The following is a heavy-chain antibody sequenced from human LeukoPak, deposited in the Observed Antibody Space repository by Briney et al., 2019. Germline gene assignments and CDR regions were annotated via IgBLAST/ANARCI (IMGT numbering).Heavy chain of an antibody. D-gene: IGHD2-2*01. CDR2: IKQDGSEK. CDR3: ARDQVVVPAAKESDAFDI. V-gene: IGHV3-7*01. Sequence: GGSLRLSCAASGLTFSSYWMSWVRQAPGKGLEWVANIKQDGSEKYYVDSVKGRFTISRDNAKNSLYLQMNSLRAEDTAVYYCARDQVVVPAAKESDAFDIWGQGRMVTVSS. CDR1: GLTFSSYW. J-gene: IGHJ3*02.